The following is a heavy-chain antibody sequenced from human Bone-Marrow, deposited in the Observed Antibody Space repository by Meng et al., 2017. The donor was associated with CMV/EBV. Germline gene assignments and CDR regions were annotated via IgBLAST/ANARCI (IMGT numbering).Heavy chain of an antibody. CDR3: ARTYCSSTSCYYYYGMDV. CDR2: GDYSGST. J-gene: IGHJ6*02. D-gene: IGHD2-2*01. Sequence: SETLSLTCTVSGVSISSSSYYWGWIRQPPGKGLEWIGSGDYSGSTYYNPSLKSRVTISVDTSKNQFSLKLSSVTAADTAVYYCARTYCSSTSCYYYYGMDVWGQGTTVTVSS. CDR1: GVSISSSSYY. V-gene: IGHV4-39*07.